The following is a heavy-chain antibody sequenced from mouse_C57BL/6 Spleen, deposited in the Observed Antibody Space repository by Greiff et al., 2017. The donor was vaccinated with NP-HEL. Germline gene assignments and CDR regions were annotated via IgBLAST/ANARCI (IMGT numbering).Heavy chain of an antibody. CDR3: ARKKDLIYYDYEYWYFDV. Sequence: EVQLQQSGPELVKPGASVKISCKASGYTFTDYYMNWVKQSHGKSLEWIGDINPNNGGTSYNQKFKGKATLTVDKSSSTAYMELRSLTSEDSAVYYCARKKDLIYYDYEYWYFDVWGTGTTVTVSS. CDR1: GYTFTDYY. J-gene: IGHJ1*03. D-gene: IGHD2-4*01. CDR2: INPNNGGT. V-gene: IGHV1-26*01.